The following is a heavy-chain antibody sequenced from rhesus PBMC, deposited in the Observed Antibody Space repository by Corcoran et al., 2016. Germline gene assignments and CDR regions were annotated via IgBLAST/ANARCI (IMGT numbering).Heavy chain of an antibody. CDR2: INGNRGST. V-gene: IGHV4-80*01. CDR3: AIWVVVITSVRFDV. J-gene: IGHJ5-1*01. CDR1: GASISSYW. D-gene: IGHD3-16*01. Sequence: QVQLQESGPGLVKPSETLSLTCTVSGASISSYWWSWIRQPPGKGLEWIGEINGNRGSTNYPPSLKGRVTISRDTSKNLFSLKLSSVTAADTAVYYCAIWVVVITSVRFDVWGPGVLVTVSS.